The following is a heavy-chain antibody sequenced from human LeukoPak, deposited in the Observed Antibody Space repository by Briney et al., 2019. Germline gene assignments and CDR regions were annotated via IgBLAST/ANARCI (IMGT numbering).Heavy chain of an antibody. CDR2: INWNGGST. V-gene: IGHV3-20*04. Sequence: GGSLRFSCAASGFTFEDYGMSWVRQAPGKGLEWVSGINWNGGSTGYADSVKGRFTISRDNVKNSLYLQMNSLRAEDTALYYCARDVETVWGYMDVWGKGTTVTVSS. D-gene: IGHD3-16*01. J-gene: IGHJ6*03. CDR3: ARDVETVWGYMDV. CDR1: GFTFEDYG.